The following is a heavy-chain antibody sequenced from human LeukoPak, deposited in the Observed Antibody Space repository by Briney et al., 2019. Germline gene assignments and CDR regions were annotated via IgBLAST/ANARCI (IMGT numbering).Heavy chain of an antibody. CDR1: GYTFTGYY. CDR3: ARTGDSSGWGLAYY. CDR2: INPNSGGT. J-gene: IGHJ4*02. D-gene: IGHD6-19*01. Sequence: ASVKVSCKTSGYTFTGYYMHWVRQAPGQGLEWMGRINPNSGGTNYAQKFQGRVTMTRDTSTSTVYMELSSLRSEDTAVYYCARTGDSSGWGLAYYWGQGTLVTVSS. V-gene: IGHV1-2*06.